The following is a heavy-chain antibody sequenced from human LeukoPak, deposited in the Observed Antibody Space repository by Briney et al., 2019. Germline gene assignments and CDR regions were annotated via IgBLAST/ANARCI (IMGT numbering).Heavy chain of an antibody. J-gene: IGHJ4*02. CDR2: INHSGST. CDR1: GGPFSGYY. V-gene: IGHV4-34*01. CDR3: ASRGGLAFGKY. Sequence: SETLSLTCAVYGGPFSGYYWSWIRQPPGKGLEWIGEINHSGSTNYNPSLKSRVTISVDTSKNQFSLKLSSVTAADTAVYYCASRGGLAFGKYWSQGTLVTVSS. D-gene: IGHD3-10*01.